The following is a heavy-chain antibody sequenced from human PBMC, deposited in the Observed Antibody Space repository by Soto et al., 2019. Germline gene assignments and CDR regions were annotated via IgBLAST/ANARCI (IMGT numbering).Heavy chain of an antibody. J-gene: IGHJ4*02. CDR2: MNPHSGDT. V-gene: IGHV1-8*01. CDR1: GYTFVNYE. Sequence: ASVKVSCKASGYTFVNYEINWVRQATGQGLEWLGWMNPHSGDTFYAQNFQGRVTMTRNTSITTAYMELNSLKSEDTAVYYCARQQAMDYWGQGTQVTVSS. CDR3: ARQQAMDY.